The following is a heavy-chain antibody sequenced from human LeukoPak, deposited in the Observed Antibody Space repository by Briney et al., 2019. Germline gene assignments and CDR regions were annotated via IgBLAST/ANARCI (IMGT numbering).Heavy chain of an antibody. J-gene: IGHJ4*02. CDR3: ARVYYDSSGYQEDY. V-gene: IGHV3-53*01. CDR1: GFTFSSYS. CDR2: ICSGGST. D-gene: IGHD3-22*01. Sequence: GGSLRLSCAASGFTFSSYSMNWVRQAPGKGLEWVSVICSGGSTYYADSVKGRFTISRDNSKNTLYLQMNSLRAEDTAVYYCARVYYDSSGYQEDYWGQGTLVTVSS.